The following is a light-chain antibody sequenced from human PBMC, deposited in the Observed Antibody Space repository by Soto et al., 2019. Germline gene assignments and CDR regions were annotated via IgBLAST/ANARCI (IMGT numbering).Light chain of an antibody. V-gene: IGLV2-14*01. J-gene: IGLJ1*01. CDR3: SSYTSSCHYV. Sequence: QSVLTQPASVSGSPGQSTTISCTGTSSDVGGYNYVSWYQQHPGKAPKLMIYDVSNRPSGVSNRFSGSKSGNTASLTISGLQAEDEADYYCSSYTSSCHYVFGTGTKVTVL. CDR2: DVS. CDR1: SSDVGGYNY.